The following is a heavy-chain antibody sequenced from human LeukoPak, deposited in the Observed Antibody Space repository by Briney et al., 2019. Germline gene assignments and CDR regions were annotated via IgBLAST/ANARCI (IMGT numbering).Heavy chain of an antibody. CDR3: ARENYDFWSGYLSPENYYYYYMDV. CDR2: ISSSGSTI. CDR1: GFTFSDYY. V-gene: IGHV3-11*01. D-gene: IGHD3-3*01. J-gene: IGHJ6*03. Sequence: GGSLRLSCAASGFTFSDYYMSWIRQAPGKGPEWVSYISSSGSTIYYADSVKGRFTISRDNAKNSLYLQMNSQRAEDTAVYYCARENYDFWSGYLSPENYYYYYMDVWGKGTTVTVSS.